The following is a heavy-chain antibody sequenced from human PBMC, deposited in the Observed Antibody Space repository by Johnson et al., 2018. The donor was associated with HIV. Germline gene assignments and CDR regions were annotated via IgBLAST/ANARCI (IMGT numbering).Heavy chain of an antibody. J-gene: IGHJ3*02. Sequence: EVQLVESGGGLIQPGGSLRLSCAASGFTVSSNYMSWVRQAPGKGLEWVSGINWNGGSTGYADSVKGRFTISRDNAKKSMYLQMNSLRAEDTAVYYCARGTITLIRGVIGFDIWGQGTMVTVSS. V-gene: IGHV3-20*04. CDR2: INWNGGST. D-gene: IGHD3-10*01. CDR1: GFTVSSNY. CDR3: ARGTITLIRGVIGFDI.